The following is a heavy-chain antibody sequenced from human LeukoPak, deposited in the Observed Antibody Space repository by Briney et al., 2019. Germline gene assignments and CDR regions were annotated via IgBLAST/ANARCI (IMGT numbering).Heavy chain of an antibody. V-gene: IGHV4-34*01. J-gene: IGHJ6*03. CDR3: ARVASPSYSSSWYVGYYYYYMDV. D-gene: IGHD6-13*01. CDR1: GGSFSGYY. Sequence: SETLSLTCAVYGGSFSGYYWSWIRQPPGKGLEWIGEINHSRSTNYNPSLKSRVTISIDTSKNQFSLKLSSVTAADTAVYYCARVASPSYSSSWYVGYYYYYMDVWGKGTTVTVPS. CDR2: INHSRST.